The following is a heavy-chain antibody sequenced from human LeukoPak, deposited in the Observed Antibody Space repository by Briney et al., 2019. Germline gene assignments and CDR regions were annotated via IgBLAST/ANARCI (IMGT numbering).Heavy chain of an antibody. J-gene: IGHJ4*02. CDR2: INPNSGGT. CDR1: GYTFTGYY. D-gene: IGHD3-22*01. V-gene: IGHV1-2*06. Sequence: ASVKVSCKASGYTFTGYYMHWVRQAPGQGLEWMGRINPNSGGTNYAQKFQGRVTMTTDTSTSTAYMELRSLRSDDTAVYYCARDPHYYDSSGPSANWGQGTLVTVSS. CDR3: ARDPHYYDSSGPSAN.